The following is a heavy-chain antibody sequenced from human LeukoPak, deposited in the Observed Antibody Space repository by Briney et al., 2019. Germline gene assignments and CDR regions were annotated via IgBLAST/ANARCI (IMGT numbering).Heavy chain of an antibody. Sequence: GEPLNISCKASGYSFTSYLSGGLRQLPGKGLEWTGIIYPGDSDTRYSPSCQGQVTISADKSISTAFLQWSSLKASDTAMYYCARRYNWNAFYLWGQGTLVTVSS. V-gene: IGHV5-51*01. CDR2: IYPGDSDT. CDR3: ARRYNWNAFYL. D-gene: IGHD1-1*01. CDR1: GYSFTSYL. J-gene: IGHJ5*02.